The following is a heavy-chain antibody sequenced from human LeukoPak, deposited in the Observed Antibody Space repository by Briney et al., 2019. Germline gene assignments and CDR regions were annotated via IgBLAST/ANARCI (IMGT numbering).Heavy chain of an antibody. V-gene: IGHV3-53*01. D-gene: IGHD6-19*01. CDR3: AREFSGCDY. CDR1: GFSVSSNY. Sequence: GGSLRLSCAVSGFSVSSNYMTWVRQAPGKGLEWVSVLYSGGTAYYADSVKGRFTISRDNSKNTLYLQMNSLRGEDTAVYYCAREFSGCDYWGQGTLVTVSS. CDR2: LYSGGTA. J-gene: IGHJ4*02.